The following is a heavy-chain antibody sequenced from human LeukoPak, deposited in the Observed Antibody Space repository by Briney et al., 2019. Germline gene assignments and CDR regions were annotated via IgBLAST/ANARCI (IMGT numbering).Heavy chain of an antibody. D-gene: IGHD3-3*01. Sequence: SETLSLTCTVSGGSISSGDYYWSWIRQPPGQGLEWIGYIYYSGSTYYNPSLKSRVTISVDTSKNQFSLKLSSVTAADTAVYYCARSSTYYDFWSGYYNYFDYWGQGTLVTVSS. J-gene: IGHJ4*02. CDR1: GGSISSGDYY. CDR2: IYYSGST. CDR3: ARSSTYYDFWSGYYNYFDY. V-gene: IGHV4-30-4*01.